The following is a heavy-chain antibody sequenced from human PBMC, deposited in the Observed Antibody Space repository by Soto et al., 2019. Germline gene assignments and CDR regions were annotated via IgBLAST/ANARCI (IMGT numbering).Heavy chain of an antibody. CDR2: SVPVFGIT. CDR1: GDTFSGYP. J-gene: IGHJ4*02. D-gene: IGHD3-10*01. CDR3: ARDGGFGELKY. V-gene: IGHV1-69*18. Sequence: QVQLVQSGAELKKRGSSVKVSCKASGDTFSGYPINWVRQAPGEGLEWMGRSVPVFGITNDAQRLEGRVTFTADEPTNTAYMELRGLLSEDTAVYYCARDGGFGELKYWGPGTMVTVSS.